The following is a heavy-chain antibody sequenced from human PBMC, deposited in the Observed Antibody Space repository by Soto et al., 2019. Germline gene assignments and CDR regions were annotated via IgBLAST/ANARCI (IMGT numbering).Heavy chain of an antibody. CDR1: GFTFSSYD. D-gene: IGHD4-17*01. V-gene: IGHV3-13*01. CDR2: IGTAGDT. Sequence: EVQLVESGGGLVQPGGSLRLSCAASGFTFSSYDMHWVRQATGKGLEWVSAIGTAGDTYYPGSVKGRFTISRENAKNSLYLQMNSLRAGDTAVYYCARGPSSYGGGIASSENWYFDLWGRGTLVTVSS. CDR3: ARGPSSYGGGIASSENWYFDL. J-gene: IGHJ2*01.